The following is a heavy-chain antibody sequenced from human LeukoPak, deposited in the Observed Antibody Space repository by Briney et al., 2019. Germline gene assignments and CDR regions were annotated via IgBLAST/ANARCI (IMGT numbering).Heavy chain of an antibody. CDR2: VIVGSGKT. J-gene: IGHJ3*02. D-gene: IGHD1-1*01. CDR1: RFTFSNSA. CDR3: ARDSRPDDVFDI. V-gene: IGHV1-58*02. Sequence: SVKVSCKTSRFTFSNSAMQWVRQARGQRLEWIGWVIVGSGKTHYAQTFQDRVIITRDMSTNTAYLELSSLTSEDTAVYYCARDSRPDDVFDIWGQGTMVTVSS.